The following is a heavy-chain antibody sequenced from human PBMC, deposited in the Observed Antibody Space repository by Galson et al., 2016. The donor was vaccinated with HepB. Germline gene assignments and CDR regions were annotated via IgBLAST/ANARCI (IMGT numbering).Heavy chain of an antibody. Sequence: QSGAEVKKPGESLKISCKTSGFSFATHWIAWVRQMPGKGLEWMGIIYACDSETRYSPPFQGQVTISVDKSTAVAYLQWNSLKASDSAMYYCARQRRNYGMDVWGQGTTVTVSS. D-gene: IGHD1-1*01. CDR3: ARQRRNYGMDV. CDR1: GFSFATHW. CDR2: IYACDSET. V-gene: IGHV5-51*01. J-gene: IGHJ6*02.